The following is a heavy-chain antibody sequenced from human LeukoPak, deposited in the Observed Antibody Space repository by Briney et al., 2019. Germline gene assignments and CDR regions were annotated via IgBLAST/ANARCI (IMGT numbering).Heavy chain of an antibody. V-gene: IGHV4-34*01. D-gene: IGHD5-18*01. Sequence: SETLSLTCAVYGGSFSGYYWSWIRQPPGKGLEWLGEINHSGSTNYNPSLKSRVTISVDTSKNQSSLKLSSVAAADTAVYYCARANRGYSYGCDYWGQGTLVTVSS. CDR2: INHSGST. CDR3: ARANRGYSYGCDY. J-gene: IGHJ4*02. CDR1: GGSFSGYY.